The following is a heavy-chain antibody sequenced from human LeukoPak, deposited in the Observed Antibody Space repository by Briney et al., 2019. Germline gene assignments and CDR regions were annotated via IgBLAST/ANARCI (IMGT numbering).Heavy chain of an antibody. CDR2: IYPGDSDT. Sequence: GESLKISCKASGYTFTNYWIGWVRQMPGKGLEWMGIIYPGDSDTRYSPSFQGQVTISADKSISTAYLQWSSLKASDTAMYYCATHPSSSSPRDAFDIWGQGTMVTVSS. D-gene: IGHD2-2*01. CDR1: GYTFTNYW. V-gene: IGHV5-51*01. CDR3: ATHPSSSSPRDAFDI. J-gene: IGHJ3*02.